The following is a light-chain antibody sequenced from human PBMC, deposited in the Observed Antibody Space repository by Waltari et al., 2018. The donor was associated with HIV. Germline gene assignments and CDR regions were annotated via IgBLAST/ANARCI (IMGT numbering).Light chain of an antibody. CDR1: QSNLSTAGNRHY. V-gene: IGKV4-1*01. Sequence: DIVVTQSPDSLAVSLAERATINRKSSQSNLSTAGNRHYLAWYQQRPGQAPNLLIYWASTRETGVPDRFSGSGSGTDFTLTINSLQAEDVAVYYCQQYYDTPYTFGQGTKLDI. J-gene: IGKJ2*01. CDR3: QQYYDTPYT. CDR2: WAS.